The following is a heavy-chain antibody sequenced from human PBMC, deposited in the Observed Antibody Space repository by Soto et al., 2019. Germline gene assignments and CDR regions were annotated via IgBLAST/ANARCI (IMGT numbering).Heavy chain of an antibody. CDR1: EFTFSSYA. J-gene: IGHJ4*02. Sequence: HPVGSLRLSCAASEFTFSSYAMSWVRQAPGKGLEWVSAISGSGGSTYYADSVKGRFTISRDNSKNTLYLQMNSLRAEDTAVYYCAKDLGKFIVYHGYWGQGTLVTVSS. D-gene: IGHD2-2*01. CDR2: ISGSGGST. V-gene: IGHV3-23*01. CDR3: AKDLGKFIVYHGY.